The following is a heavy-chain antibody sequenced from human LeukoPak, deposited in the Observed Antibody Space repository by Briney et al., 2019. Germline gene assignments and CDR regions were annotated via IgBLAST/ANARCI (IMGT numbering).Heavy chain of an antibody. V-gene: IGHV1-18*01. D-gene: IGHD6-13*01. CDR2: ISAYNGNT. CDR3: ARVIPSNRRKGIAAAGTFDY. CDR1: GYTFTSYG. Sequence: ASVKVSCKASGYTFTSYGISWVRQAPGQGLEWMGWISAYNGNTNYAQKLQGRVTMTTDTSTSTAYMELRSLRSDDTAVYYCARVIPSNRRKGIAAAGTFDYWGQGTLVTVSS. J-gene: IGHJ4*02.